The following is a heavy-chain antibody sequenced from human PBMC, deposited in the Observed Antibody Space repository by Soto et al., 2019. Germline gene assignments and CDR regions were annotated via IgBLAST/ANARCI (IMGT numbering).Heavy chain of an antibody. Sequence: GESLKISCKGSGYSFTSYWIGWVRQMPGKGLEWMGIIYPGDSDTRYSPSFQGQVTISADKSISTAYLQWSSRKASDTAMYYCARLAMGDTAMVTHTNRGGYSHGYPYYYGMDVWGQGTTVTVSS. V-gene: IGHV5-51*01. CDR2: IYPGDSDT. D-gene: IGHD5-18*01. CDR3: ARLAMGDTAMVTHTNRGGYSHGYPYYYGMDV. CDR1: GYSFTSYW. J-gene: IGHJ6*02.